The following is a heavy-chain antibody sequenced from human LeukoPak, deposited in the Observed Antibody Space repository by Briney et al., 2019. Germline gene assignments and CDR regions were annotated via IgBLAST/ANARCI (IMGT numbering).Heavy chain of an antibody. CDR3: GRDPRGPDY. Sequence: GGSLRLSCAASGXTFSSYEMIWVRQAPGKGLEWISFINPSGTDMYYADSVKGRFTISRDNAKNSLFLQLNNLRAEDTAIYYCGRDPRGPDYWGQGTLVTVSS. CDR2: INPSGTDM. J-gene: IGHJ4*02. CDR1: GXTFSSYE. V-gene: IGHV3-48*03.